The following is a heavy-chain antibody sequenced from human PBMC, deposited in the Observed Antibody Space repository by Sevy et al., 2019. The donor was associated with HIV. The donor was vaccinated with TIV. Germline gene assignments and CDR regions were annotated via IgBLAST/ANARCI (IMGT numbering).Heavy chain of an antibody. J-gene: IGHJ4*02. CDR3: ARYTAAAVTTANPRSLDY. CDR2: INIYNGNT. Sequence: ASVKVSCKTSGYTFSNYDISWVRQAPGQGLEWVGWINIYNGNTNYAQKFQGRVTVTTDISTSTAYMELWGLRSDDTAVYYCARYTAAAVTTANPRSLDYWGQGTLVTVSS. CDR1: GYTFSNYD. V-gene: IGHV1-18*01. D-gene: IGHD6-13*01.